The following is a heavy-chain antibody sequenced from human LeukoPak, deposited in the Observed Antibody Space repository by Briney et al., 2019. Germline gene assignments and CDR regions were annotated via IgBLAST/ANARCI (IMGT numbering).Heavy chain of an antibody. CDR3: ARHVHGGYSSSWYKDYFDY. J-gene: IGHJ4*02. CDR2: IYPGDSDT. D-gene: IGHD6-13*01. CDR1: GYSFTSCW. Sequence: GESLKISCKGSGYSFTSCWIGWVRQMPGKGLEWMGIIYPGDSDTRYSPSFQGQVTISADKSISTAYLQWSSLKASDTAMYYCARHVHGGYSSSWYKDYFDYWGQGTLVTVSS. V-gene: IGHV5-51*01.